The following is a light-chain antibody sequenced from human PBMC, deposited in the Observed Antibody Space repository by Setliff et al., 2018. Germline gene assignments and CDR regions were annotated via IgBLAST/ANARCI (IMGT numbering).Light chain of an antibody. CDR2: YDS. CDR3: QVWDSGSEHDV. J-gene: IGLJ1*01. Sequence: YELTQPPSVPVAPGKTARITCGGNNIGGKSVNWYQQKPGQAPVLVIYYDSDRPSGIPERFFGSNSGNTATLTISRVEAGDEADYYCQVWDSGSEHDVFGTGTKVTVL. V-gene: IGLV3-21*04. CDR1: NIGGKS.